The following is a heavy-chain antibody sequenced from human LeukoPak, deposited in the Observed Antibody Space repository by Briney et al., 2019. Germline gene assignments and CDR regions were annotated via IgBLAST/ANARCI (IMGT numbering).Heavy chain of an antibody. CDR3: ARDPVEGNYYGSGSYYDY. Sequence: PGGSLRLSCAASGFTVSNSYMSWVRQTPGKGLEWISVIYGEGSGGSTYYAESMKGRFTISRDNSKNTLYLQMNSLRAEDTAVYYCARDPVEGNYYGSGSYYDYWGQGTLVTVSS. V-gene: IGHV3-53*01. CDR2: IYGEGSGGST. CDR1: GFTVSNSY. D-gene: IGHD3-10*01. J-gene: IGHJ4*02.